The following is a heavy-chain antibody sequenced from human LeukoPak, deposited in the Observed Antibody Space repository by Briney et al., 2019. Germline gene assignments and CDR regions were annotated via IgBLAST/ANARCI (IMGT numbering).Heavy chain of an antibody. CDR1: GIILSNDG. V-gene: IGHV3-23*01. D-gene: IGHD3-22*01. CDR3: AKRGVVIRVILVGFHEQAYYFDS. Sequence: GGSLRLSCAVSGIILSNDGMSWVRQAPGKGLEWVAGISDSGGSTNYADSVKGRFTISRDNPKNTLYLQMNSLRAEDTAVYFCAKRGVVIRVILVGFHEQAYYFDSWGQGALVTVSS. J-gene: IGHJ4*02. CDR2: ISDSGGST.